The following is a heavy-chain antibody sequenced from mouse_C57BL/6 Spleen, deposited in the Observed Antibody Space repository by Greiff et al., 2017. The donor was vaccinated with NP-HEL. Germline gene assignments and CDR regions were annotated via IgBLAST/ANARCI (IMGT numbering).Heavy chain of an antibody. CDR1: GYSITSGYY. Sequence: EVQRVESGPGLVKPSQSLSLTCSVTGYSITSGYYWNWIRQFPGNKLEWMGYISYDGSNNYNPSLKNRISITRDTSKNQFFLKLNSVTTEDTATYYCAREDGSSPWYFDVWGTGTTVTVSS. V-gene: IGHV3-6*01. CDR2: ISYDGSN. CDR3: AREDGSSPWYFDV. D-gene: IGHD1-1*01. J-gene: IGHJ1*03.